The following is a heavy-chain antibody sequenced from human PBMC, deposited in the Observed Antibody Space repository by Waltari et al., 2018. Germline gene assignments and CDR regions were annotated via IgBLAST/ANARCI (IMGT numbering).Heavy chain of an antibody. CDR1: GFTYSNHW. CDR2: INGDGSTS. J-gene: IGHJ6*02. CDR3: ARLAPKTYRSPVPGRDYYYGLDV. V-gene: IGHV3-74*01. Sequence: EAQLVESGGGLVQPGDSMRLSCAASGFTYSNHWMHWVHQCPGKGLVWVSRINGDGSTSNYADSVKGRFTISRDNTKKTLYLQMKRLRVEDTAVYYCARLAPKTYRSPVPGRDYYYGLDVWGQGTTVTVSS. D-gene: IGHD6-13*01.